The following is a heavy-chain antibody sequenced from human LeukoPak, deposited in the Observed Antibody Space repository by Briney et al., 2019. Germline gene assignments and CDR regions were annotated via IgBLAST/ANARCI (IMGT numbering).Heavy chain of an antibody. Sequence: SETLSLTCTVSGGSISSNTYYWGWIRQPPGKGLEWIGSIYYSGSTYYSPSLKSRVTISVDTSKNQFSLKLSSMTAADTAVYYCARTVDAFDMWGQGTMVTVSS. CDR1: GGSISSNTYY. CDR3: ARTVDAFDM. V-gene: IGHV4-39*07. D-gene: IGHD4-17*01. J-gene: IGHJ3*02. CDR2: IYYSGST.